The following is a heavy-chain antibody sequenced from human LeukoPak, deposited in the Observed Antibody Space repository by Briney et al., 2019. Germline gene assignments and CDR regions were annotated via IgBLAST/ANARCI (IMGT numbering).Heavy chain of an antibody. V-gene: IGHV1-8*01. CDR3: ARVSTYFGVVTDFDY. D-gene: IGHD3-3*01. CDR2: MNPNSGNT. Sequence: SVTASCKASGYTFTSYDINCVRQAAGQGLEWMGWMNPNSGNTGYAQKFQGRVTMTRNTSISTAYMELSSLRSEDTAVYYCARVSTYFGVVTDFDYWGQGTLVTVSS. CDR1: GYTFTSYD. J-gene: IGHJ4*02.